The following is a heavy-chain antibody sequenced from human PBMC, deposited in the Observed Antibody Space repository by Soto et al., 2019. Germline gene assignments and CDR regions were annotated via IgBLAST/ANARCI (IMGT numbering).Heavy chain of an antibody. CDR1: GGSISSGGYY. CDR3: AREGGGSSQAYYGMDV. J-gene: IGHJ6*02. CDR2: IYYSGST. Sequence: TLSLTCTVSGGSISSGGYYWSWIRQHPGKGLEWIGYIYYSGSTYYNPSLKSRVTISVDTSKNQFSLKLSSVTAADTAVYYCAREGGGSSQAYYGMDVWGQGTTVTVSS. D-gene: IGHD2-15*01. V-gene: IGHV4-31*03.